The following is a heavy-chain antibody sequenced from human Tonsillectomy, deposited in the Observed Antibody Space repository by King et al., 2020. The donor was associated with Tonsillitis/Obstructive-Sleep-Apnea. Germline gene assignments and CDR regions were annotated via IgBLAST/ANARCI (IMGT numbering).Heavy chain of an antibody. J-gene: IGHJ6*02. CDR1: GGSISSYY. V-gene: IGHV4-59*08. Sequence: VQLQESGPGLVKPSETLSLTCTVSGGSISSYYWSWIRQPPGKGLEWIGYIYYSGSTNYNPSLKSRVTISVDTSKNQLSLKLSSVTAADTAVYYCARLPGGGSGCALLEYYYYGMDVWGQGTTVTVSS. CDR2: IYYSGST. D-gene: IGHD6-19*01. CDR3: ARLPGGGSGCALLEYYYYGMDV.